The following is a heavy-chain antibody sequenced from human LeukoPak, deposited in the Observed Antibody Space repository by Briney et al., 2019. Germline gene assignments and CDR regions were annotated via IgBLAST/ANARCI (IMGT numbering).Heavy chain of an antibody. J-gene: IGHJ6*02. D-gene: IGHD3-10*01. V-gene: IGHV4-31*03. CDR3: ARDSRITIHTNFYYHAMDV. Sequence: SQTLSLTCTVSGGSISSGGYYWSWIRQHPGKGLEWIGYIYYSGSTYYNPSLKSRVTISVDTSKNQFSLKLSSVTAADTAVFYCARDSRITIHTNFYYHAMDVWGQGTTVTVSS. CDR2: IYYSGST. CDR1: GGSISSGGYY.